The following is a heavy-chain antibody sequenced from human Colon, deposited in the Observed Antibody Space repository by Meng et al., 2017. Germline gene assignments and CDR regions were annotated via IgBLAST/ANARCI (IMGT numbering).Heavy chain of an antibody. CDR3: ARDFHSTMTVFDS. CDR2: IFHAGNT. V-gene: IGHV4-4*02. D-gene: IGHD3-22*01. J-gene: IGHJ4*02. CDR1: GGSITNDNW. Sequence: QVKESGPGLVKPSGPRSLTCAVSGGSITNDNWWSWVRQPPGKGLEWIGEIFHAGNTNYNPSLKSRVTMSLDKSKNQFSLTLTSVTAADTAVYYCARDFHSTMTVFDSWGQGTLVTVSS.